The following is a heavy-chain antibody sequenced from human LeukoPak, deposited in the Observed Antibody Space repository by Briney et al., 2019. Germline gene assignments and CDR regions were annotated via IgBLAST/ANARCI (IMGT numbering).Heavy chain of an antibody. Sequence: PSETLSLTCTVSGGSISSGDYYWSWIRQPPGKGLEWIGYIYYSGSTYYNPSLKSRVIISVDTSKNQFSLKLSSVTAADTAVYYCARDQRGTGAFDIWGQGTMVTVSS. CDR1: GGSISSGDYY. CDR3: ARDQRGTGAFDI. J-gene: IGHJ3*02. V-gene: IGHV4-30-4*08. D-gene: IGHD1-1*01. CDR2: IYYSGST.